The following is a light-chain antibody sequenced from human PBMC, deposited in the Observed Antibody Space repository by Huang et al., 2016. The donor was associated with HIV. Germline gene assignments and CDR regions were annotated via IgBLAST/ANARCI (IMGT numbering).Light chain of an antibody. Sequence: EIGLTQSPGPLSLSPGERATLSCRAGQTISSSYLAWYQHKPGQAPRLLIYGASSRATGIPDRFSGSGSGTDFTLTISRLDPEDFAVYYCQQYGSSSWTFGQGTKVEIK. J-gene: IGKJ1*01. CDR2: GAS. V-gene: IGKV3-20*01. CDR1: QTISSSY. CDR3: QQYGSSSWT.